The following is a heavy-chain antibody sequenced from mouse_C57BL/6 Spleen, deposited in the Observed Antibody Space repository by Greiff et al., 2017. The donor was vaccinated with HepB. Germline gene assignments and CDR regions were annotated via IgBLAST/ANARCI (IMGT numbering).Heavy chain of an antibody. D-gene: IGHD2-3*01. Sequence: EVKVVESGGGLVKPGGSLKLSCAASGFTFSSYAMSWVRQTPEKRLEWVATISDGGSYTYYPDNVKGRFTISRDNAKNNLYLQMSHLKSEDTAMYYCARDYDGYYYFDYWGQGTTLTVSS. CDR2: ISDGGSYT. CDR1: GFTFSSYA. CDR3: ARDYDGYYYFDY. V-gene: IGHV5-4*01. J-gene: IGHJ2*01.